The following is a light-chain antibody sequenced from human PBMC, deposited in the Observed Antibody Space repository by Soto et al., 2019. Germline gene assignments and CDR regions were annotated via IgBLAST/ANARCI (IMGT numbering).Light chain of an antibody. Sequence: QSGLTQPPAASGSPGQSVTISCTGTSSDVGKYDYVSWFQHHPGKAPKLIIYEVSKRPSGVPDRFSGSKSFSTASLTVSGLQTEDEADYYCNTYVAGSNVFGPAPKVTVL. CDR1: SSDVGKYDY. V-gene: IGLV2-8*01. J-gene: IGLJ1*01. CDR2: EVS. CDR3: NTYVAGSNV.